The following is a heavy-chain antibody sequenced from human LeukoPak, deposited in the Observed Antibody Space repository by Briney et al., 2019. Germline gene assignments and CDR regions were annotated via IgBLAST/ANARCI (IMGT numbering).Heavy chain of an antibody. V-gene: IGHV3-23*01. D-gene: IGHD2-15*01. Sequence: GGSLRLSCAASGFTGFRSPMSGGRQAPGKGLEWVSAIRGSGVATFYADSVKGRFTISRDNSRNTLYLQMNRLRAEYTAVQFCASVVDTPLFWGQGTLVTVSS. CDR2: IRGSGVAT. CDR1: GFTGFRSP. CDR3: ASVVDTPLF. J-gene: IGHJ4*02.